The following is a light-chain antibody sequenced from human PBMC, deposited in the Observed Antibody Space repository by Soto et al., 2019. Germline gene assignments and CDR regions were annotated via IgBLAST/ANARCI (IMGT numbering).Light chain of an antibody. J-gene: IGKJ2*01. CDR1: QSVLYRSNNKNY. CDR2: WAS. CDR3: QQYYSTPYT. V-gene: IGKV4-1*01. Sequence: DIVLTQSPDSLSVSLGERASINCKSSQSVLYRSNNKNYLAWYKQRPGQPPKLLIYWASTRESGVPDRFSGSGSGTDFTLTISSLQAEDVAVYYCQQYYSTPYTFGQGTKLDIK.